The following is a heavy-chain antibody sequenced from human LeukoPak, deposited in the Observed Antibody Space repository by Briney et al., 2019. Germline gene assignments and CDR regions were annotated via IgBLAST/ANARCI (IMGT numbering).Heavy chain of an antibody. CDR1: GYTFTGYY. V-gene: IGHV1-46*01. CDR2: INPSGGST. J-gene: IGHJ6*02. CDR3: ARDPYSGWQLDEFHYYGMDV. D-gene: IGHD6-6*01. Sequence: ASVKVSCKASGYTFTGYYMHWVRQAPGQGPEWMGLINPSGGSTSYAQKFQGRVTMTRDMSTNTVYMDLGSLRSDDTAVYYCARDPYSGWQLDEFHYYGMDVWGQGTTVIVSS.